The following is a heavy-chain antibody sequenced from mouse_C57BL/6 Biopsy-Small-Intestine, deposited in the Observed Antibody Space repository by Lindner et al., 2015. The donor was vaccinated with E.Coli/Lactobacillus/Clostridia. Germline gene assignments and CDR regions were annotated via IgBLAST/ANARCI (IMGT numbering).Heavy chain of an antibody. D-gene: IGHD2-4*01. Sequence: VQLQESGPDLVKPGASVKLSCKASGFTFTNYDINWVKQRPGQGLEWIGWIYPKDGSTTYNGKFKDKVTLTVDTSSNTAYVELHSLTSADSAVYFCARERIYYDYDGDYFDYWGQGTTLTVSS. CDR3: ARERIYYDYDGDYFDY. J-gene: IGHJ2*01. V-gene: IGHV1-85*01. CDR1: GFTFTNYD. CDR2: IYPKDGST.